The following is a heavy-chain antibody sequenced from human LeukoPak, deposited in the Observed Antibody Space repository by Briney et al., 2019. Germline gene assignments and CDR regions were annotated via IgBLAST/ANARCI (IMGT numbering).Heavy chain of an antibody. CDR1: GGTFSSYA. Sequence: ASVKVSCKASGGTFSSYAISWVRQAPGQGLKWMGRIIPIFGTANYAQKFQGRVTITTDESTSTAYMELSSLRSEDTAVYYCARDKAPRAPDAFDIWGQGTMVTVSS. V-gene: IGHV1-69*05. CDR3: ARDKAPRAPDAFDI. J-gene: IGHJ3*02. CDR2: IIPIFGTA.